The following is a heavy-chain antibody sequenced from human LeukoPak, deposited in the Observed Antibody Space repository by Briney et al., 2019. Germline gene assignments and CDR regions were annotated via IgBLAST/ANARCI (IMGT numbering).Heavy chain of an antibody. CDR2: IYHSGST. CDR1: GYSISSGYY. J-gene: IGHJ4*02. D-gene: IGHD3-22*01. V-gene: IGHV4-38-2*02. Sequence: SETLSLTCTVSGYSISSGYYWGWIRQPPGKGLEWIGSIYHSGSTYYTPSLKSRVTISVDTSKNQFSLKLSSVTAADTAVYYCAREGLYYYDSSGYGYWGQGTLVTVSS. CDR3: AREGLYYYDSSGYGY.